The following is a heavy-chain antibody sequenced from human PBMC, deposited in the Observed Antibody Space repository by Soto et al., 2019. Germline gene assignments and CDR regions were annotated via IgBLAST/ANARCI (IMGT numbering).Heavy chain of an antibody. J-gene: IGHJ1*01. V-gene: IGHV4-59*08. CDR3: ARLLGYCSGSSCYSAYFQH. Sequence: SETLSLTCTVSGGSISSYYWSWIRQPPGKGLEWIGYIYYSGSTNYNPSLKSRVTISVDTSKNQFSLKLSSVTAADTAVYYCARLLGYCSGSSCYSAYFQHWGQGTLVTVSS. D-gene: IGHD2-15*01. CDR1: GGSISSYY. CDR2: IYYSGST.